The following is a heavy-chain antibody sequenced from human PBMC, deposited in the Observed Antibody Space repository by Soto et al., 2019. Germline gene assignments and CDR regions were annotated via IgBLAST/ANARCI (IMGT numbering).Heavy chain of an antibody. J-gene: IGHJ3*02. CDR2: IIPILGIA. D-gene: IGHD6-19*01. CDR3: ARDSVAGTGAFDI. CDR1: GGTFSSYT. V-gene: IGHV1-69*04. Sequence: GASVKVSCKASGGTFSSYTISWVRQAPGQGLEWMGRIIPILGIANYAQKFQGRVTITADKSTSTAYMELSSLRSEDTAVYYCARDSVAGTGAFDIWGQGTMVTVSS.